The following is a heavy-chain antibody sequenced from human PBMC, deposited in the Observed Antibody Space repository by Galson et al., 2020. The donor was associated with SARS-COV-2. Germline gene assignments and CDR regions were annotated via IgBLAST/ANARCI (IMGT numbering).Heavy chain of an antibody. D-gene: IGHD6-6*01. V-gene: IGHV4-61*01. CDR2: IYHTGTT. CDR1: GGSVSSGSYY. CDR3: ARDRLVGGSDC. J-gene: IGHJ4*02. Sequence: SETLSLTCTVSGGSVSSGSYYWSWNRQPPGKGLEWIGYIYHTGTTNYNPSLNSRVTISVETPKNQFSLRLASVTAADTAVYYCARDRLVGGSDCWGQGILVTVAS.